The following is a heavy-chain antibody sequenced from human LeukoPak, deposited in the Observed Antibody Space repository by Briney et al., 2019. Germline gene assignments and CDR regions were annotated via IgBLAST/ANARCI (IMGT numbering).Heavy chain of an antibody. Sequence: SETLSLTCTVSGGSISSGDYYWSWIRLPPGKGLEWIGYIYYSGSTYYNPSLKSRVTISVDTSKNQFSLKLSSVTAADTAVYYCARGGNVVVPAAIQHWGQGTLVTVSS. J-gene: IGHJ1*01. V-gene: IGHV4-30-4*08. CDR1: GGSISSGDYY. D-gene: IGHD2-2*01. CDR3: ARGGNVVVPAAIQH. CDR2: IYYSGST.